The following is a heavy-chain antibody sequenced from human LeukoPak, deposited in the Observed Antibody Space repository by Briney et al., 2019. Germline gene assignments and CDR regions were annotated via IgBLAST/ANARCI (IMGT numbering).Heavy chain of an antibody. CDR2: INHSGST. J-gene: IGHJ4*02. CDR3: ARGEYYDFWSGSLPDY. D-gene: IGHD3-3*01. CDR1: GGSFSGYY. V-gene: IGHV4-34*01. Sequence: SGTLSLSCAVYGGSFSGYYWSWIRQPPGKGLEWIGEINHSGSTNYSPSLKSRVTISVDTSKNQFSLKLSSVTAADTAVYYCARGEYYDFWSGSLPDYWGQGTLVTVSS.